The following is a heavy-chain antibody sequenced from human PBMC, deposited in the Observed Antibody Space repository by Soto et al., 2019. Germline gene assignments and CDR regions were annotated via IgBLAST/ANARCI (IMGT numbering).Heavy chain of an antibody. D-gene: IGHD1-26*01. CDR2: IYYSGST. J-gene: IGHJ4*02. CDR3: ASRVLGATPYFNY. CDR1: AGSISSYY. V-gene: IGHV4-59*01. Sequence: QVHLQESGPGLVKPSETLSLTCTFSAGSISSYYWSWIRQPPGKGMEWIGDIYYSGSTNYNPSLKSRVTRSVHTSENQFALRLSSVTTPATAVDYCASRVLGATPYFNYWGQGTLVTASS.